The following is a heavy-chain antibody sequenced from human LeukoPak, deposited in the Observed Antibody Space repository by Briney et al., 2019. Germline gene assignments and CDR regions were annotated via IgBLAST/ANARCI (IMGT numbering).Heavy chain of an antibody. D-gene: IGHD2-2*01. CDR3: ARAIVVPAARGLGTKSFAFDI. CDR1: GYTFTNYG. CDR2: ISANNGNR. Sequence: GASVKVSCKASGYTFTNYGISWVRQAPGQGLEWMGWISANNGNRNYAQKLQGRVTMTTDTSTSTAYMELRSLRSEDTAVYYCARAIVVPAARGLGTKSFAFDIWGQGTMVTVSS. J-gene: IGHJ3*02. V-gene: IGHV1-18*01.